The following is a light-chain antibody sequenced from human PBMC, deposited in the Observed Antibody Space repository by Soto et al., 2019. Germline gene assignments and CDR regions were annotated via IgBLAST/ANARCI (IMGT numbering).Light chain of an antibody. Sequence: DIQMTQSPSSLSASVGDRVTITCRASQGISSYLAWYQQKLGKVPKLLISAASTLQSGVPSRFSGSGSGTDFKLTISSLQTEDVANYYCQKYSSVITFGQGTRLEIK. CDR2: AAS. V-gene: IGKV1-27*01. CDR1: QGISSY. CDR3: QKYSSVIT. J-gene: IGKJ5*01.